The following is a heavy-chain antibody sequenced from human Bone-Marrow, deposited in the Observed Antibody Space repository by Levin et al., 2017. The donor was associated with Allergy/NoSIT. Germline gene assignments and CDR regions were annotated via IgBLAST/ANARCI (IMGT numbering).Heavy chain of an antibody. CDR3: TRLGGNYDF. CDR1: GFIFSDSA. Sequence: LSLTCAASGFIFSDSAMHWVRQASGKGLEWVGRIRSKGHNYATAYGASVKGRFTISRDDSKSTAYLQMNSLKTEDTAMYYSTRLGGNYDFWGQGILVAVSS. V-gene: IGHV3-73*01. J-gene: IGHJ4*02. D-gene: IGHD4-23*01. CDR2: IRSKGHNYAT.